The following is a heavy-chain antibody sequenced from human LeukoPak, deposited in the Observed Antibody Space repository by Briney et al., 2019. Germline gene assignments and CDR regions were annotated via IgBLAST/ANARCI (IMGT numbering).Heavy chain of an antibody. CDR1: GFTFSSYG. Sequence: GRSLRLSCAASGFTFSSYGMHWVRQAPGKGLEWVAVIWYDGSNKYYADSVKGRFTISRDNSKNTLYLQMNSLRAEDTAVYYCARGLGSMAAAGNNWFDPWGQGTQVTVSS. CDR2: IWYDGSNK. D-gene: IGHD6-13*01. J-gene: IGHJ5*02. V-gene: IGHV3-33*01. CDR3: ARGLGSMAAAGNNWFDP.